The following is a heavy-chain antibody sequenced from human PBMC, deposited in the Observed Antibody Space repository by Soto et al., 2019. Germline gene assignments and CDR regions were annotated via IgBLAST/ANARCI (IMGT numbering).Heavy chain of an antibody. J-gene: IGHJ4*02. D-gene: IGHD3-22*01. V-gene: IGHV1-46*01. Sequence: ASVKASCKASGYTFTSNYMQWVRQAPGQGLEWMGIINPSGGSTSYAQKFQGRVTMTRDTSTSTVYMELSSLRSEDTAVYYCARVRRSSGYYYGYWGQGTPVTVSS. CDR1: GYTFTSNY. CDR3: ARVRRSSGYYYGY. CDR2: INPSGGST.